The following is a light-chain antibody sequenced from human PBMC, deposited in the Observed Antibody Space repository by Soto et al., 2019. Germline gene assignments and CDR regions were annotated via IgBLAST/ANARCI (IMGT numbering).Light chain of an antibody. CDR1: QGISSY. V-gene: IGKV1-9*01. J-gene: IGKJ1*01. CDR2: AAS. Sequence: DIQLTQSPSFLSASIGDRVTITCRASQGISSYLAWYQQKPGKAPKLLIYAASTLQSGVPSRFSGSGSGTEFTLPISSLQPEDFATYYCLQLKSYPWTFGQGTKVEIK. CDR3: LQLKSYPWT.